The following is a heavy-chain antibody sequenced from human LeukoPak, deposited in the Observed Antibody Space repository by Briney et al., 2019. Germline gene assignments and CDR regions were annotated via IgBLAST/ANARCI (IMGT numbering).Heavy chain of an antibody. Sequence: ASVKVSCKASGYTFTSYGISWVRQAPGQGLEWMGWISAYNVNTNYAQKLQGRVTMTTDTSTSTAYMELRSLRSDDTAVYYCARVHYCSGGSCYSYYYYGMDVWGQGTTVTVSS. CDR1: GYTFTSYG. J-gene: IGHJ6*02. V-gene: IGHV1-18*01. CDR2: ISAYNVNT. D-gene: IGHD2-15*01. CDR3: ARVHYCSGGSCYSYYYYGMDV.